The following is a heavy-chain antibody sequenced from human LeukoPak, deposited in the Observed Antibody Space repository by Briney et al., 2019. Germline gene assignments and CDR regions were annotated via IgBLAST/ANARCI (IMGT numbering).Heavy chain of an antibody. CDR3: ARTFLWFGERLYGVDV. CDR2: IYYSGST. D-gene: IGHD3-10*01. CDR1: GGSISSYY. Sequence: SETLSLTCTVSGGSISSYYWSWIRQPPGKGLEWIGYIYYSGSTNYNPSLKSRVTISVDTSKNQFSLKLSSVTAADTAVYYCARTFLWFGERLYGVDVWGQGTTVTVSS. V-gene: IGHV4-59*01. J-gene: IGHJ6*02.